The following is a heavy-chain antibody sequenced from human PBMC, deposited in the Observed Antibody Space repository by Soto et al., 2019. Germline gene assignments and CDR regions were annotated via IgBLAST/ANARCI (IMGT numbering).Heavy chain of an antibody. Sequence: SETLSLTCTVSGDSISSSNYFWGWIRQPPGKGLEWIGTIFYSGSTYYNPSLKSRVTISVDRSKNQFSLRLISVTAADTAVYYCARGPDSWGQGTLVTVSS. V-gene: IGHV4-39*07. J-gene: IGHJ4*02. CDR1: GDSISSSNYF. D-gene: IGHD2-2*01. CDR2: IFYSGST. CDR3: ARGPDS.